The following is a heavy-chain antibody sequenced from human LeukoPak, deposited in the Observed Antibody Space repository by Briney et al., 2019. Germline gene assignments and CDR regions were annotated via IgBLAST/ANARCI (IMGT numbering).Heavy chain of an antibody. CDR1: GFTFSSYG. CDR2: TSHDGSNK. V-gene: IGHV3-30*18. Sequence: PGGSLRLSCVASGFTFSSYGMHWVRQAPGKGLEWVAMTSHDGSNKYYADSAKGRFTISRDNSKNTLYLQMNSLRAEDTAVYYCANAGGNYYGSGSYTNNWFDPWGQGTLVTVSS. D-gene: IGHD3-10*01. J-gene: IGHJ5*02. CDR3: ANAGGNYYGSGSYTNNWFDP.